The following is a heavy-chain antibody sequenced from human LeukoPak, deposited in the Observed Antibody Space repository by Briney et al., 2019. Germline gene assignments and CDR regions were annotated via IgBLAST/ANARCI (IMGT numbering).Heavy chain of an antibody. CDR1: GDSINDLY. J-gene: IGHJ6*03. D-gene: IGHD2-15*01. V-gene: IGHV4-4*09. Sequence: SSETLSLTCTVSGDSINDLYWSWIRQPPGEGLEWIGYIYSSVTTNCNPSLKSRVTIPIDMSKSQFSLKLTSVTAADTGVYYCARQRCSGNMCYRVDQLYYMDVWGKGTTVTVSS. CDR2: IYSSVTT. CDR3: ARQRCSGNMCYRVDQLYYMDV.